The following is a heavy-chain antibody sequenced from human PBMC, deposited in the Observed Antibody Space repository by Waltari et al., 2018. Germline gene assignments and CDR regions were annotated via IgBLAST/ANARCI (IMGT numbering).Heavy chain of an antibody. CDR2: MGGSTGST. D-gene: IGHD1-26*01. CDR3: AKGISGTNSGIDF. V-gene: IGHV3-23*01. J-gene: IGHJ4*02. CDR1: GFTFGNYA. Sequence: EVQLLESGGGLVQPGGSLRLSCAASGFTFGNYAMSWVRQAPGKGLEWVSLMGGSTGSTYYADSVKGLFTISRDNSKNTLYLQMNSLRAEDTAVFYCAKGISGTNSGIDFWGQGTLVTVSS.